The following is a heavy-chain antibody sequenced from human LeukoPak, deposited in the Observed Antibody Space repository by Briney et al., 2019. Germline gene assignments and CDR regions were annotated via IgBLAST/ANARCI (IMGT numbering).Heavy chain of an antibody. Sequence: GGSLRLSCAASGFGFSSYALHWVRQAPGKGLEWVAFIRHDGSHHYHGDSVKGRFTISRDNSKNTLYLEMTSLRPEDTAVYYCAKVRLLGALDDAFDVWGQGTMVTV. D-gene: IGHD3-16*01. CDR3: AKVRLLGALDDAFDV. CDR2: IRHDGSHH. J-gene: IGHJ3*01. CDR1: GFGFSSYA. V-gene: IGHV3-30*02.